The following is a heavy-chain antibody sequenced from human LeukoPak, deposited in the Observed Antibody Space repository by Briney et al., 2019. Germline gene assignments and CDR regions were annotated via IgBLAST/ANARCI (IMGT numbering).Heavy chain of an antibody. D-gene: IGHD6-19*01. CDR2: VIPSGGST. CDR1: GFNFNTYG. J-gene: IGHJ4*02. CDR3: AKRAVSGLYYFDY. Sequence: GGSLGLSCAASGFNFNTYGMSWVRQAQGKGLEWVSSVIPSGGSTFYADSVKGRFTISRDNSKDTLFLQMNSLRAEDTAVCYCAKRAVSGLYYFDYWGQGTLVTVSS. V-gene: IGHV3-23*01.